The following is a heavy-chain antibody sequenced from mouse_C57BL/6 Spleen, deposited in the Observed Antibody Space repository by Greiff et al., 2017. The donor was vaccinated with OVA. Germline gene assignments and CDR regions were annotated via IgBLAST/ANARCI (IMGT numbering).Heavy chain of an antibody. Sequence: QVQLQQPGAELVKPGASVKLSCKASGYTFTSYWMHWVKQRPGQGLEWIGMIRPNSGSTNYTEKFKSKATLTVDKSSSTLYMQLTSLRSEVSALLFCAREVTSVVAYYFDCWGQGTTLTVAA. CDR1: GYTFTSYW. CDR2: IRPNSGST. V-gene: IGHV1-64*01. CDR3: AREVTSVVAYYFDC. J-gene: IGHJ2*01. D-gene: IGHD1-1*01.